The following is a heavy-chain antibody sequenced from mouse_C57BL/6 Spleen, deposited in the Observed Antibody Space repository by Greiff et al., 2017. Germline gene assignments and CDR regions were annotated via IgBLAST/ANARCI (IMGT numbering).Heavy chain of an antibody. J-gene: IGHJ2*01. CDR1: GYTFTSYW. CDR3: ARSGGSSDY. D-gene: IGHD1-1*01. Sequence: QVQLQQPGAELVMPGASVKLSCKASGYTFTSYWMHWVKQRPGQGLEWIGEIDPSDSYTNYNQKFKGKSTLTVDKSSSTAYMQLSSLTCEDSAVYYCARSGGSSDYWGQGTTLTVSS. CDR2: IDPSDSYT. V-gene: IGHV1-69*01.